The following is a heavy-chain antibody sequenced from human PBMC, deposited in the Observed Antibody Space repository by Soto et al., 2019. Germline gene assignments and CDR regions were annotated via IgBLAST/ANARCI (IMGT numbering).Heavy chain of an antibody. D-gene: IGHD3-22*01. CDR1: GYSFTSYG. J-gene: IGHJ4*02. V-gene: IGHV1-18*01. CDR2: ISAYNDNT. CDR3: ARDHSSGTLAYFFDY. Sequence: ASEKVSCKASGYSFTSYGITWVRQAPGQGLEWMGWISAYNDNTKYADKLQGRVTMTIDTSTNTAYMELRSLRSDDTAVYYCARDHSSGTLAYFFDYWGQGTLVTVSS.